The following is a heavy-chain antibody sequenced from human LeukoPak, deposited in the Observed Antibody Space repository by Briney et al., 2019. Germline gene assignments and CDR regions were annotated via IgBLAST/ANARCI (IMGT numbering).Heavy chain of an antibody. Sequence: GGSLRLSCEASGFAFSSYAMSWVRQAPGKGLEWVSGIIDSGDITYYANSVKGRSTISRDNSKNTLYLQMNSLRAEDTAVYYCAKLGGQEVYNYYVGVWGKGTTVAVSS. CDR1: GFAFSSYA. CDR2: IIDSGDIT. CDR3: AKLGGQEVYNYYVGV. J-gene: IGHJ6*03. V-gene: IGHV3-23*01. D-gene: IGHD3-16*01.